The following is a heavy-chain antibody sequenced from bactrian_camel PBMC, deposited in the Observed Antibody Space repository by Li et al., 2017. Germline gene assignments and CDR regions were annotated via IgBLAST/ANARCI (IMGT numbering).Heavy chain of an antibody. Sequence: QVQLVESGGGSVQAGGSLRLSCTASTYTYSRFCMGWFRQAPGKEREGVAAIDTDASARYADSVKGPFTISRDNAKNTLYLQMTSLTPEDTAMYYCATVSCPYGGDRCLDRGYTYWGQGTQVTVS. V-gene: IGHV3S26*01. CDR1: TYTYSRFC. D-gene: IGHD6*01. J-gene: IGHJ4*01. CDR3: ATVSCPYGGDRCLDRGYTY. CDR2: IDTDASA.